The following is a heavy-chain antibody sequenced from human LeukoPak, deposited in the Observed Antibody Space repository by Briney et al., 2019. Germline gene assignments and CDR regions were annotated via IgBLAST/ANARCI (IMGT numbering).Heavy chain of an antibody. CDR2: INPNSGGT. Sequence: ASVKVSCKASGYSFTDKYMHWVRQAPGQGLEWMGWINPNSGGTNYAQKFQGRVTMTTDTSMSTAYMELSRLTSDDTAVYYCARAGGRSWFDPWGQGTLVTVSS. CDR1: GYSFTDKY. J-gene: IGHJ5*02. CDR3: ARAGGRSWFDP. V-gene: IGHV1-2*02.